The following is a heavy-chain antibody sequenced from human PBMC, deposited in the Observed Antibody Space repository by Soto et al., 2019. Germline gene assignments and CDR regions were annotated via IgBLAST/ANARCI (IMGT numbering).Heavy chain of an antibody. CDR2: ISYDGSNK. V-gene: IGHV3-30-3*01. Sequence: GGSLRLSCAASGFTFSSYAMHWVRQAPGKGLEWVAVISYDGSNKYYADSVKGRFTISRDNSKNTLYLQMNSLRAEDTAVYYCARDGNYDFWSGYYKYYYGMDVWGQGNTVTVS. J-gene: IGHJ6*02. D-gene: IGHD3-3*01. CDR3: ARDGNYDFWSGYYKYYYGMDV. CDR1: GFTFSSYA.